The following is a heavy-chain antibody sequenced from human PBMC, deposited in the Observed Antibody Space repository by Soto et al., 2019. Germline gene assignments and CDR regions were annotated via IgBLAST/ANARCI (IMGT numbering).Heavy chain of an antibody. J-gene: IGHJ4*02. Sequence: ASVKVSCKASGYTLTGYGISWVRQAPGQGLEWMGWISAYNGNTNYAQKLQGRVTMTTDTSTSTAYMELRSLRSDDTAVYYCARALTYYYGSGSPNLDYWGQGTLVTVSS. D-gene: IGHD3-10*01. CDR1: GYTLTGYG. CDR2: ISAYNGNT. CDR3: ARALTYYYGSGSPNLDY. V-gene: IGHV1-18*01.